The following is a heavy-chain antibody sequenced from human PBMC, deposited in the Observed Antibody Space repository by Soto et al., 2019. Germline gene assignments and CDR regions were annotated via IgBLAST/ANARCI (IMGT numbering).Heavy chain of an antibody. J-gene: IGHJ4*02. Sequence: LRLSCAASGFTFSSYAMSWVRQAPGKGLEWVSAISGSGGSAYYADSVKGRFTISRDNSKNTLYLQMNSLRAEDTAVYYCAKVRDSSGWYVYFDYWGQGTLVTVSS. CDR3: AKVRDSSGWYVYFDY. V-gene: IGHV3-23*01. D-gene: IGHD6-19*01. CDR1: GFTFSSYA. CDR2: ISGSGGSA.